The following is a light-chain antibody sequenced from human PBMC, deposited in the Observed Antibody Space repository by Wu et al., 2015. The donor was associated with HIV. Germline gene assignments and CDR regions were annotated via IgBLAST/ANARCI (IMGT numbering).Light chain of an antibody. CDR3: QKYNSAPLT. Sequence: GDRVTITCRASQDISDSLAWYQQNPGKVPKLLIYAASTLQSGVPSRFGGSRSGADFTLTIDGLQPEDVATYYCQKYNSAPLTFGGGTKVEI. CDR1: QDISDS. CDR2: AAS. V-gene: IGKV1-27*01. J-gene: IGKJ4*01.